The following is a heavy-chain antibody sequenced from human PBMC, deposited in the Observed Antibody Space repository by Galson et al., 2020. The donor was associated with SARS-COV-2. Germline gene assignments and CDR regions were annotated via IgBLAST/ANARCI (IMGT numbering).Heavy chain of an antibody. Sequence: SEPLSLTCTVSGGSISSGDYYWSWIRQPPGKGLEWIGYIYYSGSTYYNPSLKSRVTISVDTSKNQFSLKLSSVTAADTAVYYCARDAFARRIVGATYYYYYGMDVWGQGTTVTVSS. CDR1: GGSISSGDYY. CDR2: IYYSGST. V-gene: IGHV4-30-4*01. J-gene: IGHJ6*02. D-gene: IGHD1-26*01. CDR3: ARDAFARRIVGATYYYYYGMDV.